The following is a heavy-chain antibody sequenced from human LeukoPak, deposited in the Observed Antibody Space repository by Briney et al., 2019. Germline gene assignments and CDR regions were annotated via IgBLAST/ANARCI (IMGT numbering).Heavy chain of an antibody. J-gene: IGHJ5*02. CDR3: ARDSLPVDIVVLVAATRVDTWFDP. D-gene: IGHD2-15*01. CDR2: INPSGGST. CDR1: GYTFTSYY. V-gene: IGHV1-46*01. Sequence: GASVKVSCKTSGYTFTSYYLHWVRQAPGQGLELMGLINPSGGSTTYAQKFQGRVTLTRDMSTSTVYMELSSLRSEDTAVYYCARDSLPVDIVVLVAATRVDTWFDPWGQGTLVTVSS.